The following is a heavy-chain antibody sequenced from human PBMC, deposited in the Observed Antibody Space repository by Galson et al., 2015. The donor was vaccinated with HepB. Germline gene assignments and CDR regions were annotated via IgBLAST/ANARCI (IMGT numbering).Heavy chain of an antibody. CDR1: GYSFTSYW. D-gene: IGHD6-19*01. Sequence: QSGAEVKKPGESLKISCKGSGYSFTSYWIGWVRQMPGKGLEWMGIIYPGDSDTRYSPSFQGQVTISADKSISTAYLQWSSLKASDTAMYYCARQDSSDPRGYYYYGMDVWGQGTTVTVSS. J-gene: IGHJ6*02. CDR2: IYPGDSDT. CDR3: ARQDSSDPRGYYYYGMDV. V-gene: IGHV5-51*01.